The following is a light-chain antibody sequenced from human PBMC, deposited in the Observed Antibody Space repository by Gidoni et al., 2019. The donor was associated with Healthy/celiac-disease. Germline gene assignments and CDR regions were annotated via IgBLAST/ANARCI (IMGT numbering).Light chain of an antibody. Sequence: AIQLTQSPSSLSASVGDRVTITCRASQCISSALAWYQQKPGKAPKLLIYDASSLESGVPSRFSGSGSGTDFTLTISSLQPEDFATYYCQQFNSYPQKLSAPMYTFGQGTKLRDQT. J-gene: IGKJ2*01. CDR3: QQFNSYPQKLSAPMYT. V-gene: IGKV1-13*02. CDR1: QCISSA. CDR2: DAS.